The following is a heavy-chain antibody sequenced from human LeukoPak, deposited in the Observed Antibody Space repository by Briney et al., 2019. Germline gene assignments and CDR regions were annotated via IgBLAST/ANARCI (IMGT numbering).Heavy chain of an antibody. V-gene: IGHV1-69*13. Sequence: ASVKVSCKASGGTFSSYAISWVRQAPGQGLEWMGGIIPIFGTANYAQKFQGRVTITADESTSTAYMELSSLRSEDTAVYYCARDQTSYVVVPAATKDWGQGTLVTVSS. CDR1: GGTFSSYA. CDR3: ARDQTSYVVVPAATKD. CDR2: IIPIFGTA. J-gene: IGHJ4*02. D-gene: IGHD2-2*01.